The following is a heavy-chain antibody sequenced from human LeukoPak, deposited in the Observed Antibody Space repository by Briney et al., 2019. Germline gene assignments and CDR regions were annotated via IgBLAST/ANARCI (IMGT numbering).Heavy chain of an antibody. V-gene: IGHV4-4*07. J-gene: IGHJ5*02. Sequence: SETLSLTCTVSGGSISSYYWSWIRQPAGKGLEWIGRIYTSGSTNYNPSLKSRVTMSVDTSKNQFSLKLSSVTAADTAVYYCSRVSPDFWSGYYRVGWFDPWGQGTLVTVSS. CDR3: SRVSPDFWSGYYRVGWFDP. D-gene: IGHD3-3*01. CDR1: GGSISSYY. CDR2: IYTSGST.